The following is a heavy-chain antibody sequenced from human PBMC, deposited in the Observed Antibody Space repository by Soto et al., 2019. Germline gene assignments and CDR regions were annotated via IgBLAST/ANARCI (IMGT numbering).Heavy chain of an antibody. CDR3: ARVSLRPTHAFDI. V-gene: IGHV4-30-4*01. CDR2: IYFVGSP. CDR1: GFSINSAYSY. D-gene: IGHD3-16*02. J-gene: IGHJ3*02. Sequence: PSETLSITCTVSGFSINSAYSYWSWIRQPPGKGLEWIGYIYFVGSPYYNPSLKSRVTISVDTSKNQFSLKLSSVTAADTAVYYCARVSLRPTHAFDIWGQGTMVNVSS.